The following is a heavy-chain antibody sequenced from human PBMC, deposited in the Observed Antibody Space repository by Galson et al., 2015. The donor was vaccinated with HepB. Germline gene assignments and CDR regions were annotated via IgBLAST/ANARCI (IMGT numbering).Heavy chain of an antibody. Sequence: SLRLSCAGSGFIFKDYALTWVRQAPGKGLQWVSGISGDTYGKYYTDSVKGRFTISRDNSNNRLYLQMTNMRADDTATYYCAKGRGWYTGFDSWGQEALVTVSS. CDR2: ISGDTYGK. CDR1: GFIFKDYA. D-gene: IGHD2-2*02. CDR3: AKGRGWYTGFDS. V-gene: IGHV3-23*01. J-gene: IGHJ4*02.